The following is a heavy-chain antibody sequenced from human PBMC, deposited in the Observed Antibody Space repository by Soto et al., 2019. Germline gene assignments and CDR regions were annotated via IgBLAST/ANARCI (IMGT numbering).Heavy chain of an antibody. V-gene: IGHV4-39*01. CDR2: IYYSGTT. J-gene: IGHJ4*02. CDR1: GDSITSNSYF. D-gene: IGHD3-10*01. Sequence: PSETLSLTCTVSGDSITSNSYFWAWIRQPPGKGLEWIGSIYYSGTTYYNQSLKSRVTISVDTSKNQFSLKLNSMTAADTAVYYCARHNYGSGSTYFDYWGQGTLVTVSS. CDR3: ARHNYGSGSTYFDY.